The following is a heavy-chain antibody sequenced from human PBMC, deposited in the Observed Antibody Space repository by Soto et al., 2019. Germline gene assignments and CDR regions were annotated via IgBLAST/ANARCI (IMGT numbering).Heavy chain of an antibody. CDR3: AREGIAARLSSFMDV. CDR1: GFTFSSYA. CDR2: ISYDGSNK. Sequence: VGSLRLSCAASGFTFSSYAMHWVRQAPGKGLEWVAVISYDGSNKYYADSVKGRFTISRDNSKNTLYLQMNSLRAEDTAVYYCAREGIAARLSSFMDVWGQGTTVTV. V-gene: IGHV3-30-3*01. J-gene: IGHJ6*02. D-gene: IGHD6-6*01.